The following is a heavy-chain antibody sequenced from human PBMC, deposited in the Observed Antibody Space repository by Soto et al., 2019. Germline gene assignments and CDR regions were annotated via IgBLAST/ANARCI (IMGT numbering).Heavy chain of an antibody. D-gene: IGHD2-2*02. Sequence: SETLSLTCTVPGGSISSYYWSWIRQPPGKGLEWIGYIYYSGSTNYNPSLKSRVTISVDTSKNQFSLRLSSVTAADTAVYYCARDRYNNWFDPWGQGTLVTVS. CDR2: IYYSGST. J-gene: IGHJ5*02. V-gene: IGHV4-59*01. CDR3: ARDRYNNWFDP. CDR1: GGSISSYY.